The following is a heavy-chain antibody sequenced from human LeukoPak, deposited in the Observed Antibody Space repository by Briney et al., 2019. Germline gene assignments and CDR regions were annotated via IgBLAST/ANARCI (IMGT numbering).Heavy chain of an antibody. CDR1: GFTFSTYS. CDR3: ARDRGDYHFDF. Sequence: GGSLRLSCAASGFTFSTYSMNWVRQAPGKGLEWVSYISSSSRTIYYADAVKGRFTISRDNAKSSLWLQMNSLRAEDTAVYYCARDRGDYHFDFWGQGTLVTVSS. D-gene: IGHD3-10*01. V-gene: IGHV3-48*01. J-gene: IGHJ4*02. CDR2: ISSSSRTI.